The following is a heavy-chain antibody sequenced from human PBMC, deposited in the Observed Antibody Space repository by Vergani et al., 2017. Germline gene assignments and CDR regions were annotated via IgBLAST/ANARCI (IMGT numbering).Heavy chain of an antibody. J-gene: IGHJ4*02. D-gene: IGHD3-10*01. V-gene: IGHV4-4*03. Sequence: QEQLQESGPGLVKPPGTLSLTCAVSGGSISSSNWWSWVRQPPGKGLEWIGEIYHSGSTNYNPSLKSRVTISVDKSKNQFSLKLSSVTAADTAVYYCARGRSYYGSGSYLDYWGQGTLVTVSS. CDR3: ARGRSYYGSGSYLDY. CDR1: GGSISSSNW. CDR2: IYHSGST.